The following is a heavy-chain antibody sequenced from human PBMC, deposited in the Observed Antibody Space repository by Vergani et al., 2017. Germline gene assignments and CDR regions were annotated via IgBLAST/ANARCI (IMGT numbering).Heavy chain of an antibody. Sequence: QVQLQESGPGLVKPSETLSLTCAVSGYSISSGYYWGWIRQPPGKGLEWIGSIYHSGSTYYNPSLKSRVTISVDTSKNQFSLKLSSVTAADTAVYYCARDLYYYGSGSYYNSDAFDIWGQGTMVTVSS. CDR3: ARDLYYYGSGSYYNSDAFDI. V-gene: IGHV4-38-2*02. D-gene: IGHD3-10*01. J-gene: IGHJ3*02. CDR2: IYHSGST. CDR1: GYSISSGYY.